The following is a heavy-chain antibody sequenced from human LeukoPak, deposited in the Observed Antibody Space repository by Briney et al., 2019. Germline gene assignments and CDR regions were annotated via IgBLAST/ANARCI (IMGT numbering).Heavy chain of an antibody. V-gene: IGHV1-18*01. Sequence: GASVKVSCKASGYTFTSYGISWVRQAPGQGLEWMGWISAYNGNTNYAQKLQGRVTMTTDTSTSTAYMELRSLRSDDTAVYYCAREKLSGDGYTLSDAFDIWGQGTMVTVSS. CDR2: ISAYNGNT. J-gene: IGHJ3*02. CDR3: AREKLSGDGYTLSDAFDI. D-gene: IGHD5-24*01. CDR1: GYTFTSYG.